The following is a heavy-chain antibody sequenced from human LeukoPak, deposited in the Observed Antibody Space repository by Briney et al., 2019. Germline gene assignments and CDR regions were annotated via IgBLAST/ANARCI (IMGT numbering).Heavy chain of an antibody. Sequence: GGSLRLSCAASGFTFSDQYMDWVRQAPGKGLEWVGRARNQANSYTAEYAASVRGRFTISRDDSKNSLYLQMNSLKTEDTAVYYCARLYGSGSSYNLDYWGQGTLVTVSS. CDR3: ARLYGSGSSYNLDY. D-gene: IGHD3-10*01. V-gene: IGHV3-72*01. J-gene: IGHJ4*02. CDR2: ARNQANSYTA. CDR1: GFTFSDQY.